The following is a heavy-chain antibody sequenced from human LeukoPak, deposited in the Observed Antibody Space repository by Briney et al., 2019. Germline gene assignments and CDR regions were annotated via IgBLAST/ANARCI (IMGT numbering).Heavy chain of an antibody. V-gene: IGHV4-30-4*01. CDR2: IYCSGST. CDR1: GGSISSGVYY. J-gene: IGHJ4*02. CDR3: ARRYRGYLDY. D-gene: IGHD2-2*02. Sequence: KASQTLSLTCTVSGGSISSGVYYWRWVRQPRGKGLEWIGYIYCSGSTYYNPSLKSRVTISVDTSKNQFSLKLSSVTAADTAVYYCARRYRGYLDYWGQGTLVTVSS.